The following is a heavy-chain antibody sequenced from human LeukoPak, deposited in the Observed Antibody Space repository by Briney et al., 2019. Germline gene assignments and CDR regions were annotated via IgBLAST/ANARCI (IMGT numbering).Heavy chain of an antibody. V-gene: IGHV1-69-2*01. J-gene: IGHJ4*02. Sequence: ASVKVSCKVSGYTFTDYYMHWVQQAPGKGLEWMGLVDPEDGETIYAEKFQGRVTITADTSTDTAYMELSSLRSEDTAVYYCATVPRYCSSTSCHFNPFDYWGQGTLVTVSS. CDR3: ATVPRYCSSTSCHFNPFDY. CDR2: VDPEDGET. CDR1: GYTFTDYY. D-gene: IGHD2-2*01.